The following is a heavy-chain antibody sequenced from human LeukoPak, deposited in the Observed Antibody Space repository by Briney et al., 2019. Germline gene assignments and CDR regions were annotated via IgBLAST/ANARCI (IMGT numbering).Heavy chain of an antibody. CDR1: GGSISSYY. CDR3: ARDRGYGMDV. Sequence: SETLSLTCTVSGGSISSYYWSWIRQPPGKGLEWIGYIYYSGSANYNPSLRSRVTISVDTSKNQFSLKLSSVTAADTAVYYCARDRGYGMDVWGQGTTVTVSS. CDR2: IYYSGSA. V-gene: IGHV4-59*01. J-gene: IGHJ6*02.